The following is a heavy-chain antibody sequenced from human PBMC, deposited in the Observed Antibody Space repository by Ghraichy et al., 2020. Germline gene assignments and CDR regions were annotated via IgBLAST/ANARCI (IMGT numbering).Heavy chain of an antibody. Sequence: SETLSLTCTVSGGSISSSSYYWGWIRQPPGKGLEWIGSIYYSGSTYYNPSLKSRVTISVDTSKNQFSLKLSSVTAADTAVYYCASFLYDFWSGYPFDYWGQGTQVTVSS. CDR1: GGSISSSSYY. J-gene: IGHJ4*02. D-gene: IGHD3-3*01. CDR2: IYYSGST. CDR3: ASFLYDFWSGYPFDY. V-gene: IGHV4-39*01.